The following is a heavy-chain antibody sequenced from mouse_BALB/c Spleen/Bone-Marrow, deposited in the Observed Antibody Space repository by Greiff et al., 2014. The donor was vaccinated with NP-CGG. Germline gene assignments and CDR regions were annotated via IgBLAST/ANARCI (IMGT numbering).Heavy chain of an antibody. CDR2: ISNGGTYT. V-gene: IGHV5-4*02. J-gene: IGHJ4*01. D-gene: IGHD1-1*02. Sequence: EVKLMESGGGFVKPGGSLKLSCAASGFTFSDFYMFWFRQTPEKRLEWAATISNGGTYTYYPDSVKGRFTISRDNAKNNLHLQMSSLKSEDTAMYYCARSGERYGAMDYWGQGTSVTVTS. CDR1: GFTFSDFY. CDR3: ARSGERYGAMDY.